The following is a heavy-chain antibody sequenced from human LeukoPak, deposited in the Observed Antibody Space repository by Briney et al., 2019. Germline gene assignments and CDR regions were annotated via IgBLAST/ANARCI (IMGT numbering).Heavy chain of an antibody. CDR2: SGRDGAT. CDR1: GFTFSRYT. Sequence: GRSLRLSCAASGFTFSRYTMSWVRQAPGKGLEWVSGSGRDGATYYVDSVKGRFIISRDDSKNTVYLQMNSLRADGTAVYYCANLEITMIRGPWGQGTLVTVFS. V-gene: IGHV3-23*01. J-gene: IGHJ5*02. CDR3: ANLEITMIRGP. D-gene: IGHD3-10*01.